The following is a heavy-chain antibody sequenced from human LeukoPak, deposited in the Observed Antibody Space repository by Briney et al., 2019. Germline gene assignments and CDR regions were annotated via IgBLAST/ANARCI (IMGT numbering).Heavy chain of an antibody. CDR2: IIPIFGTA. Sequence: ASVKVSCKASGGTFSSYAISWVRQAPGQGLEWMGGIIPIFGTANYAQKFQGRVTITADESTSTAYMELSSLRSEDTAVYYCARVDWYYDSSGYYYYYMDAWGKGTTVTISS. D-gene: IGHD3-22*01. CDR1: GGTFSSYA. J-gene: IGHJ6*03. CDR3: ARVDWYYDSSGYYYYYMDA. V-gene: IGHV1-69*01.